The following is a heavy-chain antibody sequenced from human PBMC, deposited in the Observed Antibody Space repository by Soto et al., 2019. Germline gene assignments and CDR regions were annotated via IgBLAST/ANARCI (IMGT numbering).Heavy chain of an antibody. V-gene: IGHV3-48*01. D-gene: IGHD2-2*01. CDR1: GFTFSSYS. Sequence: GGSLRLSCAASGFTFSSYSMNWVRQAPGKGLEWVSYISSSSSTIYYVDSVKGRFTISRDNAKNSLYLQMNSLRAEGTAVYYCAVVPAANGHYGMDVWGQGTTVTVSS. J-gene: IGHJ6*02. CDR3: AVVPAANGHYGMDV. CDR2: ISSSSSTI.